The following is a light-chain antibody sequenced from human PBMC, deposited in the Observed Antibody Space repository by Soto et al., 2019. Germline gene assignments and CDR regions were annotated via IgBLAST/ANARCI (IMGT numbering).Light chain of an antibody. CDR1: SSNIGAGYD. CDR3: CSYAGSYYV. J-gene: IGLJ1*01. CDR2: GHT. Sequence: QSALTQPPSVSGAPGQRVTISCTGSSSNIGAGYDVHWYQQLPGTAPKLLIYGHTNRPSGVPDRFSGSKSGTSASLAITGLQAEDEADYYCCSYAGSYYVFGTGTKVTVL. V-gene: IGLV1-40*01.